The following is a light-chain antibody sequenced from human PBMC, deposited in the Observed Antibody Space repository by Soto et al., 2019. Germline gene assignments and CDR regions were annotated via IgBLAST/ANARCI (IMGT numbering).Light chain of an antibody. Sequence: QSALTQPASVSGSPGQSITISCTGTSSDVGGYNAVSWYQQHPGKAPQLMIYEVINRPSGVSNRFSGSKSGNTASLTISGLQAEDEADYFCASYTSSSTAVFGAVTKLTVL. J-gene: IGLJ3*02. CDR2: EVI. V-gene: IGLV2-14*01. CDR3: ASYTSSSTAV. CDR1: SSDVGGYNA.